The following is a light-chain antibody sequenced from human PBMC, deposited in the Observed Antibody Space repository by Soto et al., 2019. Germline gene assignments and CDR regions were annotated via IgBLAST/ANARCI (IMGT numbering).Light chain of an antibody. J-gene: IGKJ5*01. CDR2: GAP. Sequence: IVMTQPQFTLSVSPGGRATVSCRECPTIRSTYLAWYQQKPGQAPGPLISGAPTRATGIPARFSGSGSGTEFTLTITSLQPEDFATYYCQQANSFPITFGQGTRLEI. CDR1: PTIRSTY. V-gene: IGKV3-15*01. CDR3: QQANSFPIT.